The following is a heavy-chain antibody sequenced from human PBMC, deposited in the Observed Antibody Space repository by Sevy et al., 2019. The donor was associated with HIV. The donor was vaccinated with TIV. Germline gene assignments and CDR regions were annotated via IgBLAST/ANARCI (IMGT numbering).Heavy chain of an antibody. CDR2: ISSSGSTI. J-gene: IGHJ4*02. CDR1: GFTFSDYY. V-gene: IGHV3-11*04. D-gene: IGHD6-19*01. Sequence: GGSLRLSCAASGFTFSDYYMSWIRQAPGKGLEWVSYISSSGSTIYYADSVKGRFTISRDNAKNSLYLQMNSLRAEDTAVYYCARPYSSGWYGAGGLNYWGQGTLVTVSS. CDR3: ARPYSSGWYGAGGLNY.